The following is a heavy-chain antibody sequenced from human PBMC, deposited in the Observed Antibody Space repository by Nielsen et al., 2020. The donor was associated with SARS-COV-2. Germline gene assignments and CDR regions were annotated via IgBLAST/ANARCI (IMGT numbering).Heavy chain of an antibody. D-gene: IGHD2-2*01. J-gene: IGHJ4*02. CDR1: GFTFSDYA. CDR2: LSGSGRTT. CDR3: ASNLPSAGYCTSSTCYAVGYYFDY. Sequence: GKSLKISCAASGFTFSDYAMSWVRQAPGKGLEWVSSLSGSGRTTYYADSVKGRFTISRDNSKNTLYLQMNSLSAEDTAIYYCASNLPSAGYCTSSTCYAVGYYFDYWGQGALVTVSS. V-gene: IGHV3-23*01.